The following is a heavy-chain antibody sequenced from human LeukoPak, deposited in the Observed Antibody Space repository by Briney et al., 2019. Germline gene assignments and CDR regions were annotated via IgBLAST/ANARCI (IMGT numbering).Heavy chain of an antibody. Sequence: ASVKVSCKASGYTFTGYYMHWVRQAPGQGLEWMGIINPSIGNTDYAQKFQGRVTMTKDTSTRTVYMELSSLRSDDTAVYYCARGGCGGECSFDYWGQGTLVTVSS. D-gene: IGHD2-21*01. CDR1: GYTFTGYY. CDR2: INPSIGNT. J-gene: IGHJ4*02. CDR3: ARGGCGGECSFDY. V-gene: IGHV1-46*01.